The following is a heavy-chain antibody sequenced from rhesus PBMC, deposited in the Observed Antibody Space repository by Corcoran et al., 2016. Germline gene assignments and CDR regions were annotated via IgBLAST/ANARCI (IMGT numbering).Heavy chain of an antibody. Sequence: EVQLVESGGGLVPPGGSLRLSCAASGFTFSDYYMTWVRQAPGKGLYLVSSIIRASTDIYYTDSVKGRFTVFRYNAKDSLSLQMNSLKTEDTSVYYCTRGDYNFWTGYSDYFDFWGQGVLVTVSA. J-gene: IGHJ4*01. CDR3: TRGDYNFWTGYSDYFDF. CDR1: GFTFSDYY. CDR2: IIRASTDI. V-gene: IGHV3S16*01. D-gene: IGHD3-3*01.